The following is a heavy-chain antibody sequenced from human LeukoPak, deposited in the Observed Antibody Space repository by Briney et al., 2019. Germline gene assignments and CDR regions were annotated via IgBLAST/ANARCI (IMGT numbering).Heavy chain of an antibody. Sequence: GESLKISCKGSGYSFTNYWIAWVRQMPGKGLEWMAIVYPRDSDTRYSPSFQGQVTVSADKSISTAYLQWSSLKASDTATYYCTRPDSTGFYTDWGQGTLVTVSS. V-gene: IGHV5-51*01. D-gene: IGHD3-22*01. CDR2: VYPRDSDT. CDR1: GYSFTNYW. CDR3: TRPDSTGFYTD. J-gene: IGHJ4*02.